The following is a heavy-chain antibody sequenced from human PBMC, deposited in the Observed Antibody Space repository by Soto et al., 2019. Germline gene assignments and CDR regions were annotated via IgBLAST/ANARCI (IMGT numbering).Heavy chain of an antibody. CDR2: INHSGST. CDR1: GGSFSGYY. D-gene: IGHD3-10*01. V-gene: IGHV4-34*01. J-gene: IGHJ4*02. CDR3: ARVYGRNFDY. Sequence: QVQLQQWGAGLLKPSATLSLTCAVYGGSFSGYYWNWIRQPPGKGLERIGEINHSGSTNYNPSLKSRVTISVDTSKNPYSLKLSSVTAAATAVYYCARVYGRNFDYWGQGALDTFSS.